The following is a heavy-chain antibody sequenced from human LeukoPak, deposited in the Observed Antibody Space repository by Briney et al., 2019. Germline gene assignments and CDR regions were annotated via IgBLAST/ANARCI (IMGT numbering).Heavy chain of an antibody. CDR1: GGSISSGDYY. J-gene: IGHJ3*02. CDR2: IYYSGST. Sequence: PSQTLSLTCTVSGGSISSGDYYWSWIRQPPGKGLEWIGYIYYSGSTYYNPSLKSRVTISVDTSKNQFSLKPSSVTAADTAVYYCARDDGYAAEHYAFDIWGQGTMVTVSS. CDR3: ARDDGYAAEHYAFDI. D-gene: IGHD3-3*02. V-gene: IGHV4-30-4*08.